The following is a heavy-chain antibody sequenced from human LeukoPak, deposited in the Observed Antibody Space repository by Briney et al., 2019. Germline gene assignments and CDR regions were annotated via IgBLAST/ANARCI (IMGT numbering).Heavy chain of an antibody. V-gene: IGHV3-7*01. D-gene: IGHD5-18*01. Sequence: GGSLRLSCAASGFTFSDYWMSWVRQAPGKGLEWVASIKKDGSEKHYVDSVKGRFTISRDNAKNSLSLQMNNLGAEDTAVYYCARRGSTYGYAYWGQGTLVTVSS. CDR2: IKKDGSEK. CDR1: GFTFSDYW. J-gene: IGHJ4*02. CDR3: ARRGSTYGYAY.